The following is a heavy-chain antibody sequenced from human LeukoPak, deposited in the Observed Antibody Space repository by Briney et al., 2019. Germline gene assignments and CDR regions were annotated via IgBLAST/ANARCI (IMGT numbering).Heavy chain of an antibody. J-gene: IGHJ4*02. CDR1: GYTFTSYY. D-gene: IGHD7-27*01. CDR2: INPSGGST. Sequence: ASVKVPCKASGYTFTSYYMHWVRQAPGQGLEWMGIINPSGGSTSYAQKFQGRVTMTRDTSTSTVYMELSSLRSGDTAVYYCARVPKLGPRGFSFDYWGQGTLVTVSS. V-gene: IGHV1-46*01. CDR3: ARVPKLGPRGFSFDY.